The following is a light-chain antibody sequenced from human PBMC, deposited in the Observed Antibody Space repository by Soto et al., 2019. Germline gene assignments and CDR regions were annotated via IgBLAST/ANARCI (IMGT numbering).Light chain of an antibody. CDR3: QQRSNWPPKYT. CDR2: DAS. Sequence: EIVLTQSPATLYLSPGERATLSCRASQRVSSYLAWYQQKPGQAPRLLIYDASNRATGIPARFSGSGPGTDFTLTISSLEPEDFAVYYCQQRSNWPPKYTFGQGTKLEIK. J-gene: IGKJ2*01. CDR1: QRVSSY. V-gene: IGKV3-11*01.